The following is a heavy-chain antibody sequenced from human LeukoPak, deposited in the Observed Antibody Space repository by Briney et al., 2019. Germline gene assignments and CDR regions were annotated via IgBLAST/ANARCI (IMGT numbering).Heavy chain of an antibody. CDR2: ISYDGSNK. CDR3: AKETTVTTSRYHYGMDV. CDR1: GFTFSSYG. J-gene: IGHJ6*02. D-gene: IGHD4-17*01. Sequence: PGGSLRLSCAASGFTFSSYGMHWVRQAPGKGLGWVAVISYDGSNKYQADSVKGRFATSRDNSKNTLYLQMNSLRAEDTAVYYCAKETTVTTSRYHYGMDVWGQGTTVTVSS. V-gene: IGHV3-30*18.